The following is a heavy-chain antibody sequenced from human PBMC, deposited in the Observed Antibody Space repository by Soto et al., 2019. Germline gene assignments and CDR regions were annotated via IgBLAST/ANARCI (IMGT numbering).Heavy chain of an antibody. V-gene: IGHV3-15*01. CDR3: TTVHGPVYYYDSSAKLYYYGMDV. CDR1: GFTFSNAW. D-gene: IGHD3-22*01. Sequence: GGSLRLSCAASGFTFSNAWMSWARQAPRKGLEWVGRIKSKTDGGTTDYAAPVKGRFTISRDDSKNTLYLQMNSLKTEDTAVYYRTTVHGPVYYYDSSAKLYYYGMDVWGQGTTVTVSS. J-gene: IGHJ6*02. CDR2: IKSKTDGGTT.